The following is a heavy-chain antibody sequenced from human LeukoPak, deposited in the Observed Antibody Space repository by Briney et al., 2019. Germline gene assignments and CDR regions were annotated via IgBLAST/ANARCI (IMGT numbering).Heavy chain of an antibody. Sequence: GGSLRLSCAASGFTFSSHAMGWVRQAPGKGLEWVAVIWYDGSNKYYADSVKGRFTISRDNSKNTLYLQMNSLRAEDTAVYYCARGGITGTTKLFDPWGQGTLVTVSS. CDR1: GFTFSSHA. D-gene: IGHD1-7*01. CDR3: ARGGITGTTKLFDP. J-gene: IGHJ5*02. V-gene: IGHV3-33*08. CDR2: IWYDGSNK.